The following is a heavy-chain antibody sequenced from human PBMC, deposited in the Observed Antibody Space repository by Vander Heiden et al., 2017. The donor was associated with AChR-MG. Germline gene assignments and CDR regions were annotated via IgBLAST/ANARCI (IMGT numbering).Heavy chain of an antibody. CDR1: GGSIRSYY. J-gene: IGHJ6*02. CDR2: IYYSGST. Sequence: QVQLQESGPGLVKPSETLSLTCTVSGGSIRSYYWSWIRQPPGKGLEWIGYIYYSGSTNYNPSLKSRVTISVDTSKNQFSLKLSSVTAADTAVYYCARLYSPNWNDYYYYYGMDVWGQGTTVTVSS. D-gene: IGHD1-1*01. CDR3: ARLYSPNWNDYYYYYGMDV. V-gene: IGHV4-59*08.